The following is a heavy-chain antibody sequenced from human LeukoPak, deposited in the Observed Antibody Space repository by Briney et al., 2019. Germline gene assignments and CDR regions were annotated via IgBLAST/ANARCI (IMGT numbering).Heavy chain of an antibody. V-gene: IGHV3-23*01. J-gene: IGHJ4*02. CDR3: AKDWGMGDQLLRIDY. D-gene: IGHD2-2*01. Sequence: GGPLRLSCTASGFTFSTYAMNWVRQAPGKGLEWVSGISGRGVSTYYADSVKGRFTISRDNSNNTLYLQMSSLGAEDTAVYYCAKDWGMGDQLLRIDYWGQGTLVTVSS. CDR2: ISGRGVST. CDR1: GFTFSTYA.